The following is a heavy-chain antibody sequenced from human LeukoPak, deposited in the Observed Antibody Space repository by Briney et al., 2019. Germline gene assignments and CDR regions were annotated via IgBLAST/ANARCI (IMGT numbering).Heavy chain of an antibody. CDR1: GGSLSSGGYY. V-gene: IGHV4-31*03. J-gene: IGHJ4*02. CDR3: ARGGYSYGSLDY. D-gene: IGHD5-18*01. CDR2: IYYSGST. Sequence: SETLSLTCTVSGGSLSSGGYYWSWIRQHPGKGLEWIGYIYYSGSTYYNPSLKSRVTISVDTSKNQFSLKLSSVTAADTAVYYCARGGYSYGSLDYWGQGTLVTVSS.